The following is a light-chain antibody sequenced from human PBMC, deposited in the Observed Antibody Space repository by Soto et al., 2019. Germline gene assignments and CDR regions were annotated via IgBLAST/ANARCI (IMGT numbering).Light chain of an antibody. J-gene: IGKJ1*01. V-gene: IGKV3-11*01. CDR3: QQRSGSPPWT. CDR1: QSFSTH. CDR2: DAS. Sequence: EIVLTQSPATLSLSPEEGATLSCRASQSFSTHLARFQQRPCQAPRLLIYDASNRATVIPARFSGSALGTDFTLTINSLEPEDFAVYYCQQRSGSPPWTFGQGTKVEIK.